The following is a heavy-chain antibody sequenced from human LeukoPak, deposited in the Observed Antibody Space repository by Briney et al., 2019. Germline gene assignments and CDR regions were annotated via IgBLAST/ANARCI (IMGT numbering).Heavy chain of an antibody. J-gene: IGHJ4*02. Sequence: AASVKVSFKASGYTFTDYYMHWVRQAPGQGLEWMGWINVNRGGTNYEQRFQGRVTMTRDTSITTAYMELSRLKSDDTAVYYCARRYCSSTSCYYFDYWGQGTLVTVSS. V-gene: IGHV1-2*02. CDR1: GYTFTDYY. CDR3: ARRYCSSTSCYYFDY. CDR2: INVNRGGT. D-gene: IGHD2-2*01.